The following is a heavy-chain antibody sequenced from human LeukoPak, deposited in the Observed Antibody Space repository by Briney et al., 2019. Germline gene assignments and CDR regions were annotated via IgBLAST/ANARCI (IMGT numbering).Heavy chain of an antibody. D-gene: IGHD2-2*01. Sequence: PGGSLRLSCAASGFTVSIYAMSWVRQAPVKGLEWVSAISGTTGSTYYADSVKGRFTISRDNSKKTLYLQMNRLSAEDTAVSYCASELVPAANYDAFNIWGQGTMGTVAS. V-gene: IGHV3-23*01. CDR3: ASELVPAANYDAFNI. CDR2: ISGTTGST. CDR1: GFTVSIYA. J-gene: IGHJ3*02.